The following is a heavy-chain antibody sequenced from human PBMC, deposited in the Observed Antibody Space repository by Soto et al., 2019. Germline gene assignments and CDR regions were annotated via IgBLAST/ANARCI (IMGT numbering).Heavy chain of an antibody. CDR1: GYTFTSYG. V-gene: IGHV1-18*01. CDR2: ISAYNGNT. J-gene: IGHJ6*02. D-gene: IGHD3-10*01. Sequence: GASVKVSCKASGYTFTSYGISWVRQAPGQGLEWMGWISAYNGNTNYAQKLQGRVTMTTDTSTSTAYMELRSLRSDDTAVYYCARDESGWQLTRYYYGMDVWGQGPTVTVSS. CDR3: ARDESGWQLTRYYYGMDV.